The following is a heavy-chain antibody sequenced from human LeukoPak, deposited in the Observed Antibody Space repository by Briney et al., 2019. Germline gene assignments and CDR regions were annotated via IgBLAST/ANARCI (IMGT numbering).Heavy chain of an antibody. CDR3: ARDMGIAVAGIAHNWFDP. CDR1: GYTFTGYY. D-gene: IGHD6-19*01. Sequence: ASVKVSCKASGYTFTGYYMHWVRQAPGQGLEWMGWINPNSGGTNYAKKFQGRVTMTRDTSISTAYMELSRLRSDDTAVYYCARDMGIAVAGIAHNWFDPWGQGTLVTVSS. CDR2: INPNSGGT. V-gene: IGHV1-2*02. J-gene: IGHJ5*02.